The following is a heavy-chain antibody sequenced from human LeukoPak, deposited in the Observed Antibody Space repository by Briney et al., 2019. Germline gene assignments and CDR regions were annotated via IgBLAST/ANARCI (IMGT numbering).Heavy chain of an antibody. J-gene: IGHJ3*02. CDR3: ARDSPALRESDAFDI. D-gene: IGHD2-2*01. CDR1: GFTFSDYP. CDR2: IRATSTTL. Sequence: GGSLRLSCAASGFTFSDYPMNWIRQAPGKGLEWVSNIRATSTTLYYQDYYADSVKGRFTISRDNAKNSLYLQMNSLRVEDTAVYYCARDSPALRESDAFDIWGQGTMVTVSS. V-gene: IGHV3-48*01.